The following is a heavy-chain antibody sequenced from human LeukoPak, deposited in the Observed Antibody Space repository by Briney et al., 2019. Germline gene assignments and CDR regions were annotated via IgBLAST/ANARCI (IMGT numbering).Heavy chain of an antibody. CDR1: GFTFSNAW. CDR2: IKSKTDGGTT. V-gene: IGHV3-15*01. CDR3: TTSGGSSRPYYYYYGMDV. D-gene: IGHD1-26*01. Sequence: GGSLRLSCAASGFTFSNAWMSWVRQAPGKGLEWVGRIKSKTDGGTTDYAAPVKGRFTISRDDSKNTLYLQMNSLKTEDTAVYYCTTSGGSSRPYYYYYGMDVWGQGTTVTVSS. J-gene: IGHJ6*02.